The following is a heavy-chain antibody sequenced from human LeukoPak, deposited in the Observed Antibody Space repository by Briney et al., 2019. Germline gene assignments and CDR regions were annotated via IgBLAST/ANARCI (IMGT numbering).Heavy chain of an antibody. V-gene: IGHV1-2*02. CDR1: GYTFTDYY. D-gene: IGHD3-22*01. Sequence: GASVKVSCKASGYTFTDYYMHWVRQAPGQGLEWMGWIKPNSGGTNYAQKFQGRVTITRNTSISTAYMELSSLRSEDTAVYYCARDRGSSGDDAVDIWGQGTMVTVSS. CDR3: ARDRGSSGDDAVDI. J-gene: IGHJ3*02. CDR2: IKPNSGGT.